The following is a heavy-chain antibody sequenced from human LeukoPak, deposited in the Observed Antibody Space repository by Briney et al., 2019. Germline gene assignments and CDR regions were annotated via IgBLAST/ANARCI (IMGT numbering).Heavy chain of an antibody. J-gene: IGHJ1*01. V-gene: IGHV3-30*03. CDR3: ASPLSSGPILKD. CDR2: ISYDGSNK. CDR1: GFTFSSYS. D-gene: IGHD1/OR15-1a*01. Sequence: GGSPRLSCAASGFTFSSYSMNWVRQAPGKGLEWVAVISYDGSNKYYADSVKGRFTISRDSSKNTLYLQMNSLRAEDTAVYYCASPLSSGPILKDWGQGTLVTVSS.